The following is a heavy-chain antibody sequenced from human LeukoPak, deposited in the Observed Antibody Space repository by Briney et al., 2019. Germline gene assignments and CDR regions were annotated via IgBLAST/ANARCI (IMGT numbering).Heavy chain of an antibody. CDR2: ISGSGSTI. D-gene: IGHD6-13*01. CDR1: GFTFSSYG. Sequence: PGGTLRLSCAASGFTFSSYGMSWVRQAPGKGLEWVSAISGSGSTIYYADSVKGRFTISRDNAKNSLYLQMNSLRAEDTAVYYCASDKTAQLDNYYYYMDVWGKGTTVTISS. J-gene: IGHJ6*03. CDR3: ASDKTAQLDNYYYYMDV. V-gene: IGHV3-48*04.